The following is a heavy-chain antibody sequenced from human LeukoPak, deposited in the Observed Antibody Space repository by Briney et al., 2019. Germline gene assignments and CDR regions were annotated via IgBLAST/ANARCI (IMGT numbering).Heavy chain of an antibody. D-gene: IGHD6-13*01. J-gene: IGHJ4*02. CDR1: GGSFSGYY. CDR3: ARCYSSSWKKCDVFDY. CDR2: INHSGST. Sequence: SETLSLTCAVYGGSFSGYYWSWIRQPPGKGLEWIGEINHSGSTNYNPSLKSRVTISVDTSKNQFSLKLSSVTAADTAVYYCARCYSSSWKKCDVFDYWGQGTLVTVSS. V-gene: IGHV4-34*01.